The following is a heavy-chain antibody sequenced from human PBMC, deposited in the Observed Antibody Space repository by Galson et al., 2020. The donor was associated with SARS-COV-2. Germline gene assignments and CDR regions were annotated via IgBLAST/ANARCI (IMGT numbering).Heavy chain of an antibody. D-gene: IGHD3-22*01. V-gene: IGHV3-30*19. J-gene: IGHJ5*02. CDR1: GFTFSSYG. CDR2: IWYDGSNK. CDR3: ARDYYDSSGYYNNWFDP. Sequence: GGSLRLSCVASGFTFSSYGMHWVRQAPGKGLEWVAVIWYDGSNKYYADSVKGRFTISRDNSKNTLYLQMNSLRAEDTAVYYCARDYYDSSGYYNNWFDPWGQGTLVTVSS.